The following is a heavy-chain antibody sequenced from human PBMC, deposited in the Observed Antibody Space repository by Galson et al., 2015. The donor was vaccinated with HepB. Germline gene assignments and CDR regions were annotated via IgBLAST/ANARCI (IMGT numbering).Heavy chain of an antibody. V-gene: IGHV3-11*01. Sequence: SLRLSCAASGFTFSDYYMSWIRQAPGKGLEWVSYISSSGSTIYYADSVKGRFTISRDNAKNSLYLQMNSLRAEDTAVYYCARGGLSSDYYDSRVWAFDIWGQGTMVTVSS. CDR2: ISSSGSTI. J-gene: IGHJ3*02. CDR3: ARGGLSSDYYDSRVWAFDI. CDR1: GFTFSDYY. D-gene: IGHD3-22*01.